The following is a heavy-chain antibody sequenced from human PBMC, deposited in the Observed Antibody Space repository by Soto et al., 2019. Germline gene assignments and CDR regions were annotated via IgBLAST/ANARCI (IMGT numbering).Heavy chain of an antibody. CDR3: ARVRFGQWGYAMDV. V-gene: IGHV3-11*01. Sequence: QVQLVESGGGLVKPGGSLRLSCAASGITFSDCYMNWIRQAPGKGLEWVSYMSSSGDSINYAGSVRGRFTVSRDNAKNSLYLQMNSLRAEDTAMYYCARVRFGQWGYAMDVWVQGTTVTVSS. CDR1: GITFSDCY. J-gene: IGHJ6*02. D-gene: IGHD3-10*01. CDR2: MSSSGDSI.